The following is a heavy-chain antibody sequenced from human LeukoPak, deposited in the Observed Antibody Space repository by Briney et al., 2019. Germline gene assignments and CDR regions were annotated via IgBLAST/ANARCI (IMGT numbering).Heavy chain of an antibody. V-gene: IGHV4-31*03. J-gene: IGHJ4*02. Sequence: SQTLSLTRTVSGGSISSGGYYWSWIRQHPGKGLEWVGYIYYSGSTYYNPSLKSRVTISVDTSKNQFSLKLSSVTAADAAVYYCASDYDSSGYDYWGQGTLVTVSS. CDR1: GGSISSGGYY. CDR2: IYYSGST. CDR3: ASDYDSSGYDY. D-gene: IGHD3-22*01.